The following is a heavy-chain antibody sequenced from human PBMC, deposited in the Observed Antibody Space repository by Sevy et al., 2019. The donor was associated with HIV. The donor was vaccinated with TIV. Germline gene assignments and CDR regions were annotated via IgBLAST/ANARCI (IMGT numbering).Heavy chain of an antibody. V-gene: IGHV3-72*01. CDR2: TRNKADGYTT. J-gene: IGHJ4*02. D-gene: IGHD6-13*01. CDR1: GFTFSDHN. CDR3: ATHAGIAAAGRVFDY. Sequence: GGSLRLSCVASGFTFSDHNMEWVRQAPGKGLEWVGRTRNKADGYTTESAASVKGRFTISRDESKNSLYVQMNSLKAEDTAVYYCATHAGIAAAGRVFDYWGQGTLVTVSS.